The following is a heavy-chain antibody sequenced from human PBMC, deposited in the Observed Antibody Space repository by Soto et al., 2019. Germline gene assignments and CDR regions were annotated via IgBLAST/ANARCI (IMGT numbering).Heavy chain of an antibody. J-gene: IGHJ4*02. Sequence: ASVKVSCKASGYTFTSYAMHWVRQAPGQRLEWMGWINAGNGNTKYSQKFQGRVTITRDTSASTAYMELSSLRSEDTAVYYCARALLDTPALDYWGQGTLVTVSS. CDR2: INAGNGNT. CDR3: ARALLDTPALDY. CDR1: GYTFTSYA. V-gene: IGHV1-3*01. D-gene: IGHD2-2*01.